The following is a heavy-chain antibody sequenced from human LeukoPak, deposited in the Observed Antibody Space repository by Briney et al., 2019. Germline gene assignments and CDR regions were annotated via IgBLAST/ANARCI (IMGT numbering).Heavy chain of an antibody. V-gene: IGHV3-30*02. CDR2: IRYDGRNK. Sequence: GGSLRLSCAASGFTFNNYGMHWVRQAPGKGLEWVAFIRYDGRNKYYADSVKGRFTISRDNSKDTLYLQMNSLRAEDTAVYYCAKGPKRYNILTGYFVIETAFDIWGQGTMVTVSS. D-gene: IGHD3-9*01. CDR1: GFTFNNYG. CDR3: AKGPKRYNILTGYFVIETAFDI. J-gene: IGHJ3*02.